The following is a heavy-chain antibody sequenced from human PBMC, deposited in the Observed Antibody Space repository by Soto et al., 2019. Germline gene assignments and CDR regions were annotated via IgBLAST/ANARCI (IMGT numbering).Heavy chain of an antibody. CDR2: IPQDGVDG. J-gene: IGHJ6*02. V-gene: IGHV3-7*03. Sequence: PGGSLRLSCEVSGFTFSMYSMSWVRQSPGKGLEWVAKIPQDGVDGHYADSVKGRCTISRDNGKNSLYLQMNNLRAEDAAVYYCARDHLILTAHDFFYRSDGWGRGDTVTVSS. D-gene: IGHD2-8*02. CDR3: ARDHLILTAHDFFYRSDG. CDR1: GFTFSMYS.